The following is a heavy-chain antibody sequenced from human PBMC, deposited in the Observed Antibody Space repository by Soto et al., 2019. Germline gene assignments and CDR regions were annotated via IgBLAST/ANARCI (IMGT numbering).Heavy chain of an antibody. CDR3: ARLPVLSLVAVWGFDY. D-gene: IGHD3-16*01. J-gene: IGHJ4*02. V-gene: IGHV5-10-1*01. CDR2: IDPTDSYT. Sequence: GESLKISCKVSGYIFTSYWISWVRQMPGKGLEWMGRIDPTDSYTDYSPSFQGHVTFSVDKSINTAYLQWSSLKASDSAMYYCARLPVLSLVAVWGFDYWGLGTMVTV. CDR1: GYIFTSYW.